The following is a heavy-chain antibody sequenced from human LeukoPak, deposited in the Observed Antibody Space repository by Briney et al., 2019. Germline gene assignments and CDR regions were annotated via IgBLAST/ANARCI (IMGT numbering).Heavy chain of an antibody. CDR1: GFTFSSYW. CDR2: IKQDGSDK. D-gene: IGHD3-16*01. J-gene: IGHJ6*03. Sequence: GGSLRLSCAASGFTFSSYWMSWVRQAPGKGLEWVANIKQDGSDKYYVDSVKGRFTISRDNAKNSLYLQMNSLRVEDTAVYYCARDRGGFSDRDVWGKGTTVTVSS. CDR3: ARDRGGFSDRDV. V-gene: IGHV3-7*01.